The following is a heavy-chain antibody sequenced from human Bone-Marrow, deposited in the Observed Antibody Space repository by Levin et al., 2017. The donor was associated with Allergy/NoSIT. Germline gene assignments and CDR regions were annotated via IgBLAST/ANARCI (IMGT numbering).Heavy chain of an antibody. D-gene: IGHD5-12*01. CDR1: GGSIRNSDYL. J-gene: IGHJ6*03. CDR2: ISYTGSA. Sequence: SQTLSLTCTVSGGSIRNSDYLWGWVRQPPGKGLEWIGSISYTGSAYYNPSLESRLSMSVDTPGNQFSLTLTSVTAADPAVYYCARGGGSSGYLGWGPKPSYSYYMDVWGKGTTVTVSS. V-gene: IGHV4-39*01. CDR3: ARGGGSSGYLGWGPKPSYSYYMDV.